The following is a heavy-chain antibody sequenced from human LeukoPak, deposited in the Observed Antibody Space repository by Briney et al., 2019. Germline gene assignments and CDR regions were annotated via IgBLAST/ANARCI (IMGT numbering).Heavy chain of an antibody. CDR3: ASIPLFPTVAVAGYFQH. CDR2: IYYSGST. J-gene: IGHJ1*01. V-gene: IGHV4-39*01. Sequence: SETLSLTCTVSGGSVSSSNYYWSWIRQPPGKGLEWIGSIYYSGSTYYNPSLKSRVTISVDTSKNQFSLKLSSVTAADTAVYYCASIPLFPTVAVAGYFQHWGQGTLVTVSS. D-gene: IGHD6-19*01. CDR1: GGSVSSSNYY.